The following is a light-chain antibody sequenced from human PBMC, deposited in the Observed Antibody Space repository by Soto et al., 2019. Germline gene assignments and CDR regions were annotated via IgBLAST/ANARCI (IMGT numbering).Light chain of an antibody. CDR1: QSISTY. Sequence: DIQMTQSPSSLSASVGDRVTITCRPSQSISTYLSWYQQKPGKVPKLLIYGASSLQTGVPSRFSGSGSGTEFIFTISSLQPEDFATYYCQQYHSSPTWTFGQGTKVDIK. CDR3: QQYHSSPTWT. V-gene: IGKV1-39*01. J-gene: IGKJ1*01. CDR2: GAS.